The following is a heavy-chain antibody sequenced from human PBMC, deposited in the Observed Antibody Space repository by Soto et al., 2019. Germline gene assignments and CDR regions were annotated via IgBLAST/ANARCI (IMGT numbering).Heavy chain of an antibody. CDR1: GGSISSSNW. Sequence: SDTLSLTCAVSGGSISSSNWWSWVRQPPGKGLEWIGAIYHSGSTNYNPSLKSRVTISVDKSKNQFSLKLSSVTAADPAVSHCARGAVPVYCYYGMGVWGQGPTVTVSS. CDR3: ARGAVPVYCYYGMGV. CDR2: IYHSGST. D-gene: IGHD6-19*01. J-gene: IGHJ6*02. V-gene: IGHV4-4*02.